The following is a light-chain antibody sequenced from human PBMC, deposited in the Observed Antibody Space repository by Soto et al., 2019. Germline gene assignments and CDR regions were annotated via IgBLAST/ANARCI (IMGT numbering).Light chain of an antibody. CDR2: DAS. J-gene: IGKJ5*01. Sequence: EIVLTQSPGTQSLSPGERATLSCRASQSVSSYLAWYQQKPGQAPRLLIYDASNRETGIPARFSGSGAGTECTLTISSLEPDDVAVAYCQQRADSTITFWQGTRLEIK. CDR1: QSVSSY. V-gene: IGKV3-11*01. CDR3: QQRADSTIT.